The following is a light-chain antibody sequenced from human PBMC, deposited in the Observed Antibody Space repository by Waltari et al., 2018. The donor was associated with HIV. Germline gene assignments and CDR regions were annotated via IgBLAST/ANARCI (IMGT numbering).Light chain of an antibody. Sequence: QSVLTQPPSVSGAPGQRITIHCTGRTSHIRPGLAVHWYQQLPGKAPKVLIYGNSNRPSGVPDRFSGSKSGTSASLAITGLQADDEGDYYCQSYDSSLRGHVFGSGTRVTVL. CDR2: GNS. CDR1: TSHIRPGLA. V-gene: IGLV1-40*01. CDR3: QSYDSSLRGHV. J-gene: IGLJ1*01.